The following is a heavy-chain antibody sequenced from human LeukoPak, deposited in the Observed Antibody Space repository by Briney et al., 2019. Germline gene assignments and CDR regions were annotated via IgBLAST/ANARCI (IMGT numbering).Heavy chain of an antibody. Sequence: SETLSLTCTVSGDSISSSNYFWGWIRQPPGKGLEWIGSIHYSGTAYCNPSLKSRVTISVDTSKTKSSLKLSSVTAADTAVYYCARQGRNRDFCSSISCHYFDFWGQGALATVSS. CDR2: IHYSGTA. CDR1: GDSISSSNYF. CDR3: ARQGRNRDFCSSISCHYFDF. J-gene: IGHJ4*02. V-gene: IGHV4-39*01. D-gene: IGHD2-2*01.